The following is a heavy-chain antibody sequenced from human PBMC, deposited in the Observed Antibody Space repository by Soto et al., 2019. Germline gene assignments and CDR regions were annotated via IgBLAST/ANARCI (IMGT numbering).Heavy chain of an antibody. CDR1: GGSFSGYY. D-gene: IGHD3-9*01. Sequence: SETLSLTCAVYGGSFSGYYWSWIRQPPGKGLEWIGEINHSGSTNYNPSLKSRVTISVDTSKNQFSLKLSPVTAADTAVYYCARGQGRYFDWLLFPHNWFDPWGQGTLVTVSS. V-gene: IGHV4-34*01. J-gene: IGHJ5*02. CDR3: ARGQGRYFDWLLFPHNWFDP. CDR2: INHSGST.